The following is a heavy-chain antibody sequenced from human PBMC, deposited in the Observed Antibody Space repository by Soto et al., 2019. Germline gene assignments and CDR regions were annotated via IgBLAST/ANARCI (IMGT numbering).Heavy chain of an antibody. CDR3: ARGPGGFGDFSLDY. CDR1: GGSISQYY. V-gene: IGHV4-4*07. J-gene: IGHJ4*02. CDR2: IYSGWST. D-gene: IGHD3-10*01. Sequence: QVQLQESGPGLVKPSETLSLSCGVSGGSISQYYWSWIRQPAGKGLEWIGRIYSGWSTNYNPSLESRVTMSVDTSKNQYSLKLSSVTAADTAVYYCARGPGGFGDFSLDYWGQGTLVTVSS.